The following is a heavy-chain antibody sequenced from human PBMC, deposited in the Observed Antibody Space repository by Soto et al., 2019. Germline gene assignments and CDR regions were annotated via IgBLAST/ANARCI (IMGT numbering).Heavy chain of an antibody. D-gene: IGHD6-13*01. V-gene: IGHV3-21*01. CDR2: ISSNSAYI. Sequence: WGSLRLSCTASGFTFLSFTMNLFRHSPLKGLEWVSTISSNSAYIYYTDALRGRFTISRDNAKNSLHLQMNSLRAEDTAVYYCTRDASRDSSARGWFDPWGPGTLVTVSS. J-gene: IGHJ5*02. CDR1: GFTFLSFT. CDR3: TRDASRDSSARGWFDP.